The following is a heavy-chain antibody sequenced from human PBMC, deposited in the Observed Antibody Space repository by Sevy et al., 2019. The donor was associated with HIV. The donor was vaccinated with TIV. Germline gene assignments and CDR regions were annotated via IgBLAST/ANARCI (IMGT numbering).Heavy chain of an antibody. Sequence: GGSLRLSCTASGFNFNTYGMHWVRQAPGKGLEWLAIISYDGNMYYADSVEGRFTISRDNSRNTLYLQMNSLRTEDTAVFHCARAGRLRLGELSSGPDYWGPGTLVTVSS. D-gene: IGHD3-16*02. CDR1: GFNFNTYG. CDR3: ARAGRLRLGELSSGPDY. J-gene: IGHJ4*02. V-gene: IGHV3-30*03. CDR2: ISYDGNM.